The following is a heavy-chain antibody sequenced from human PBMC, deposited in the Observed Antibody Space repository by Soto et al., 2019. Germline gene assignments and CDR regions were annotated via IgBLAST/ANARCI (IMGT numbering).Heavy chain of an antibody. J-gene: IGHJ6*02. CDR1: GFTFSDHY. D-gene: IGHD3-10*01. V-gene: IGHV3-72*01. CDR2: SRNKANSYST. Sequence: EVQLVDSGGGLVQPGGSLRLSCVASGFTFSDHYMDWVRQAPGKGLEWVARSRNKANSYSTEYAASVKGRFTISRDVSENSLYLQMNSLKTKDTAVYYCVRGAYGSWRMDVWGQGTSVTVSS. CDR3: VRGAYGSWRMDV.